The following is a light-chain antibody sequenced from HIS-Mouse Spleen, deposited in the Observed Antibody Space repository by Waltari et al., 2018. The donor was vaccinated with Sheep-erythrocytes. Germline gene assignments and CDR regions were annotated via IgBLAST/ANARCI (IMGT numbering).Light chain of an antibody. CDR3: QQSYSTPQFT. CDR1: QSISSY. J-gene: IGKJ3*01. Sequence: DSQMTQSPYSLSASVGDRVTIPCRASQSISSYLIWYQQKPGKAPKLLFYAASSLQSWVPSRFSGSGSVTDFTLTITSLQPEDFATYYCQQSYSTPQFTFGPGTKVDIK. CDR2: AAS. V-gene: IGKV1-39*01.